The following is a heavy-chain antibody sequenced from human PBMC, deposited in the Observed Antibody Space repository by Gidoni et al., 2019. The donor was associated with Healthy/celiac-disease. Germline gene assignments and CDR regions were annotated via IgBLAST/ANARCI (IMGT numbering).Heavy chain of an antibody. D-gene: IGHD3-10*01. CDR2: INPSGGST. V-gene: IGHV1-46*01. J-gene: IGHJ4*02. Sequence: LEWMGIINPSGGSTSYAQKFQGRVTMTRDTSTSTVYMELSSLRSEDTAVYYCARDLADSGSYSYFDYWGQGTLFTVSS. CDR3: ARDLADSGSYSYFDY.